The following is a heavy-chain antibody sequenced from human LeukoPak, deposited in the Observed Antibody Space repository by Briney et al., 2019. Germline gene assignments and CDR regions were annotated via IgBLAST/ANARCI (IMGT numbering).Heavy chain of an antibody. D-gene: IGHD3-22*01. CDR3: ARDHYYDSSGLNWFDP. Sequence: PSETLSLTCAVYGGSFSGYYWSWIRQPPGKGLEWIGYIYYSGSTNYNPSLKSRVTISVDTSKNQFSLKLSSVTAADTAVYYCARDHYYDSSGLNWFDPWGQGTLVTVSS. CDR2: IYYSGST. J-gene: IGHJ5*02. CDR1: GGSFSGYY. V-gene: IGHV4-59*01.